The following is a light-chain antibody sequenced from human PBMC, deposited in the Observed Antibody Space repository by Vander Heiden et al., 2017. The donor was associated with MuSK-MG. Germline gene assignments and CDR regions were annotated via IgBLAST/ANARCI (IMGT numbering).Light chain of an antibody. CDR2: RNN. CDR3: AAWDDSLSVWV. J-gene: IGLJ3*02. V-gene: IGLV1-47*03. Sequence: GQRVTISCSGSSSNIGSNYVYWYQQLPGTAPKLLIYRNNQRPSGVPDRFSGSKSGTSASLAISGLWSEDEADYYCAAWDDSLSVWVFGGGTKLTVL. CDR1: SSNIGSNY.